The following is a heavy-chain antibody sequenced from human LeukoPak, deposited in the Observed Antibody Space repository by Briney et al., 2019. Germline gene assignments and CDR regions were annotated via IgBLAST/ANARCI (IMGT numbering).Heavy chain of an antibody. CDR3: ARVPPRAVAGEHYFDY. J-gene: IGHJ4*02. CDR2: IIPILGIA. CDR1: GGTFSSYA. D-gene: IGHD6-19*01. Sequence: SVKVSCKASGGTFSSYAISWVRQAPGQGLEWVGRIIPILGIANYAQKFQGRVTITADKSTSTAYMELSSLRSEDTAVYYCARVPPRAVAGEHYFDYWGQGTLVTVSS. V-gene: IGHV1-69*04.